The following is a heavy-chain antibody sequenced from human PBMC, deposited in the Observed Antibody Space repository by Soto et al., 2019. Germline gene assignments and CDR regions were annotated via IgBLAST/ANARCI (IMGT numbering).Heavy chain of an antibody. Sequence: QVTLKESGPALVKPTETLTLTCTVSGFSLTNGRMGVSWIRQSPGKALEWLAHIFSNDEESYRPSLMTRLTISKDTSKSQVVLTMTNMDPVDTGTYYCARTRVGTAMVNWFDPWGQGTLVTVSS. CDR3: ARTRVGTAMVNWFDP. J-gene: IGHJ5*02. V-gene: IGHV2-26*01. CDR2: IFSNDEE. CDR1: GFSLTNGRMG. D-gene: IGHD5-18*01.